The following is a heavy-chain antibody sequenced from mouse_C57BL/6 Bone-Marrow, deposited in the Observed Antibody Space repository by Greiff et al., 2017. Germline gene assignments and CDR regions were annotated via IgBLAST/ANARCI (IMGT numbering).Heavy chain of an antibody. J-gene: IGHJ1*03. D-gene: IGHD1-1*01. CDR3: ARSGIYSYSSIVFYEYFDV. CDR1: GYSITSGYY. V-gene: IGHV3-6*01. Sequence: EVKLQESGPGLVKPSQSLSLTCSVTGYSITSGYYWNWIRQFPGNKLEWMAYISYDGSNNYNPSLKNRISITRDTSKNQFFLTLNSLTTEDTAAYYCARSGIYSYSSIVFYEYFDVWGTGAPVTVSS. CDR2: ISYDGSN.